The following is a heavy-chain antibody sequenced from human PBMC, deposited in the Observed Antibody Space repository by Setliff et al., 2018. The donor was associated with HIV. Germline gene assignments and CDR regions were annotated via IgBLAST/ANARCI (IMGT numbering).Heavy chain of an antibody. CDR3: ARGYYGSGL. D-gene: IGHD3-10*01. Sequence: KASVTLSLTCTVSGGYMSGYYWSWIRQPPGKGLEWIGYFYVSGRPNSNYNPSLKSRVTISVDTSKNQFSLNLTFVTAADTAVYYCARGYYGSGLWGQGTLVTVSS. CDR1: GGYMSGYY. J-gene: IGHJ4*02. V-gene: IGHV4-4*08. CDR2: FYVSGRPNS.